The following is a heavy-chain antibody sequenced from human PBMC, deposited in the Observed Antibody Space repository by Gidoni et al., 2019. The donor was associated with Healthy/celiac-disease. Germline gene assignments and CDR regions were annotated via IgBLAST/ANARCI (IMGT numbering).Heavy chain of an antibody. V-gene: IGHV4-39*01. CDR3: ASPGIAVPEEAFDI. J-gene: IGHJ3*02. Sequence: QLQLQESCPGLVKPSETLSLTCTVSGCSISSSSYYWGWIRQPPGKGLEWIGSIYYSGSTYYNPSPKSRVTISVDTSKNQFSLKLSSVTAADTAVYYCASPGIAVPEEAFDIWGQGTMVTVSS. CDR1: GCSISSSSYY. CDR2: IYYSGST. D-gene: IGHD6-19*01.